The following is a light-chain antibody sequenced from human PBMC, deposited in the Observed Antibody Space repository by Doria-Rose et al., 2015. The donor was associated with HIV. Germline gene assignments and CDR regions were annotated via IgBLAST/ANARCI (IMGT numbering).Light chain of an antibody. CDR1: QSFSSTY. CDR2: DGS. V-gene: IGKV3-20*01. Sequence: EIVLTQSPGTLSLPPGERATLSCRASQSFSSTYLAWYQQKPGQAPSLHIYDGSTRATGIPDRFSASGSGTDFTLTINRLEPEDFALYYCHQYGTSWTFGQGTKVEI. J-gene: IGKJ1*01. CDR3: HQYGTSWT.